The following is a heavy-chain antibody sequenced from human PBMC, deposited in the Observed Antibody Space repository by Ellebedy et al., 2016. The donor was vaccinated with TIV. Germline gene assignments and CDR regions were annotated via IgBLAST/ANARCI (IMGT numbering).Heavy chain of an antibody. CDR1: DGSIRSYH. J-gene: IGHJ4*02. CDR3: ARTSTMVRGALDY. CDR2: SHYSGTT. Sequence: SETLSLTXTVSDGSIRSYHWSWIRQSPGKGLEWIGYSHYSGTTNYNPSLKSRLSLSVDTSKNQFSLNLSSVTAADTGVYYCARTSTMVRGALDYWGQGTLVTVSS. D-gene: IGHD3-10*01. V-gene: IGHV4-59*01.